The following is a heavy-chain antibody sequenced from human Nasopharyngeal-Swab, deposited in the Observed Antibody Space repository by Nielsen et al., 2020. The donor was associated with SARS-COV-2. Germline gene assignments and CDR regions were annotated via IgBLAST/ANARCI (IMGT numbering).Heavy chain of an antibody. J-gene: IGHJ6*02. V-gene: IGHV4-59*01. CDR3: AREGTGSSSWYGGYYYYGMDV. CDR1: GGSISSYY. Sequence: SETLSLTCTVSGGSISSYYWSWIRQPPGKGLEWIGYIYYSGSTNYNPSLKSRVTISVDTSKNQFSLKLSSVTAADTAVYYCAREGTGSSSWYGGYYYYGMDVWGQGTTVTVSS. D-gene: IGHD6-13*01. CDR2: IYYSGST.